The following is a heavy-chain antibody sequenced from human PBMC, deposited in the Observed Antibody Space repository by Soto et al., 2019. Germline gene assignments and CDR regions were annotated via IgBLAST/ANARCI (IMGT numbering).Heavy chain of an antibody. CDR2: IYPGDSDT. CDR1: GYSFTSYW. CDR3: ARHKWGYDYYYYYYGMDV. Sequence: GESLKISCKGSGYSFTSYWIGWVRQMPGKGLEWMGIIYPGDSDTRYSPSFQGQVTISADKSISTAYLQWSSLKASDTAMYYCARHKWGYDYYYYYYGMDVWGQGTTVTRLL. D-gene: IGHD5-12*01. V-gene: IGHV5-51*01. J-gene: IGHJ6*02.